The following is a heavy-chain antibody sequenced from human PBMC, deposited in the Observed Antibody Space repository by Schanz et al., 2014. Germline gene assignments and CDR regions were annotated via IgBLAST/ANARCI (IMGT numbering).Heavy chain of an antibody. Sequence: EVQLVESGGGLVQPGKSLRLSCAASGFTFDKYAMHWVRQAPGKGLEWVSLISDSGDTAYYADSVKGRFTISRDNFKGALYLQMNTLRAEDTAVYFCAKKVPAYNPFDSWGQGTLXTVSS. J-gene: IGHJ4*02. CDR2: ISDSGDTA. CDR1: GFTFDKYA. V-gene: IGHV3-23*04. D-gene: IGHD1-1*01. CDR3: AKKVPAYNPFDS.